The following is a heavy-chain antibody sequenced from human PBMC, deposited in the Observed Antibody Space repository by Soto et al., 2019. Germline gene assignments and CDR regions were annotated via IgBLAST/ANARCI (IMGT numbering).Heavy chain of an antibody. CDR1: GYPVTAYY. J-gene: IGHJ3*02. V-gene: IGHV1-2*02. Sequence: QLHLVQSGAVVKKPGASVTVSCSASGYPVTAYYMHWVRQAPGRGLEWMGGINPATGAAKYTQTFQGRVTMARETPTSTVLMERSGLTSEDTAVFSCARGGGVGVAGSAAFDMWGQGTLVTVSS. CDR3: ARGGGVGVAGSAAFDM. D-gene: IGHD3-3*01. CDR2: INPATGAA.